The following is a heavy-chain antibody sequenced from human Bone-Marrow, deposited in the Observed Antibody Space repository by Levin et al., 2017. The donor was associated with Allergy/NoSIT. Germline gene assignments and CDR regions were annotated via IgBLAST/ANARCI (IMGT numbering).Heavy chain of an antibody. CDR1: GFTVSSNY. V-gene: IGHV3-66*01. CDR2: IYSGGST. CDR3: ARDDHTYCSGGSCSLP. D-gene: IGHD2-15*01. J-gene: IGHJ5*02. Sequence: GESLKISCAASGFTVSSNYMSWVRQAPGKGLEWVSVIYSGGSTYYADSVKGRFTISSDNSKNTLYLQMNSLRAEDTAVYYCARDDHTYCSGGSCSLPWGQGTLVTVSS.